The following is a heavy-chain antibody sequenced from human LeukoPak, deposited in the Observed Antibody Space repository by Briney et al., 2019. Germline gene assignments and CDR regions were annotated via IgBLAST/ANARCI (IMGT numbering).Heavy chain of an antibody. D-gene: IGHD5-18*01. CDR3: ARFADTAMRTFFDI. CDR2: IYYSGST. V-gene: IGHV4-39*01. J-gene: IGHJ3*02. Sequence: SETLSLTCTVSGGSISSSSYYWGWIRQPPGKGLEWIGSIYYSGSTYYNPSLKSRVTISVDTSKNQFSLKLSSVTAADTAVYYCARFADTAMRTFFDIWGQGTMVTVSS. CDR1: GGSISSSSYY.